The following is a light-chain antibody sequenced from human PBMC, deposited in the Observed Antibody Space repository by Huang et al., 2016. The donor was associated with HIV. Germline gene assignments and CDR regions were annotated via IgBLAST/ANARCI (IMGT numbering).Light chain of an antibody. CDR1: QSISTN. Sequence: EVVMTQSPATLSVSPGERVTLSCRASQSISTNLAWYQQKPGQAPRLLVFGASTRATGIPATGGPTRFSGSGSGTDFTLTISSLRSEDFAVYYCQQYNHWPLTFGGGTKVEIK. J-gene: IGKJ4*01. CDR3: QQYNHWPLT. V-gene: IGKV3-15*01. CDR2: GAS.